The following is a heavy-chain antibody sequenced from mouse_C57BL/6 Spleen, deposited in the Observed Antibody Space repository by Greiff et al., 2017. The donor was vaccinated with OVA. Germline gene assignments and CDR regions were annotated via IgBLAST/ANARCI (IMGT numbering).Heavy chain of an antibody. CDR3: TGGSTVYYFDY. CDR2: IRLKSDNYAT. D-gene: IGHD1-1*01. V-gene: IGHV6-3*01. Sequence: EVQVVESGGGLVQPGGSMKLSCVASGFTFSNYWMNWVRQSPEKGLEWVAQIRLKSDNYATHYAESVKGRFTISRDDSKSSVYLQMNNLRAEDTGIYYCTGGSTVYYFDYWGQGTTLTVSS. J-gene: IGHJ2*01. CDR1: GFTFSNYW.